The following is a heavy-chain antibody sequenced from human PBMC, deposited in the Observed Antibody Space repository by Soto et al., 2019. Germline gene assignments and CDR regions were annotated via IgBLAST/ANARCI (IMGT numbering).Heavy chain of an antibody. CDR2: ISSSSSYT. CDR1: GFTFSDYY. V-gene: IGHV3-11*06. D-gene: IGHD4-17*01. Sequence: PGGSLRLSCAASGFTFSDYYMSWIRQAPGKGLEWVSYISSSSSYTNYADSVKGRFTISRDNAKNSLYLQMNSLRAEDTAVYYCARDQGYGVTELNYYGMDVWGQGTTVTVSS. J-gene: IGHJ6*02. CDR3: ARDQGYGVTELNYYGMDV.